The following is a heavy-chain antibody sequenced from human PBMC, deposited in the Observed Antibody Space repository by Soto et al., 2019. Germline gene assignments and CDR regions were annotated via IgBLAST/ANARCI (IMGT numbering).Heavy chain of an antibody. CDR2: VSPIGTP. J-gene: IGHJ6*02. CDR3: ARDRGSYGMDV. Sequence: QVQLQESGPGLVKPSQTLSLTCTVSGDSVSGGYYWSWVRQRPRKGLEWIGYVSPIGTPYYSPSLNGLVSTSIDTSKNQLSLAVRSVTAADTAVYYCARDRGSYGMDVWGQGTTVTVSS. V-gene: IGHV4-31*01. CDR1: GDSVSGGYY.